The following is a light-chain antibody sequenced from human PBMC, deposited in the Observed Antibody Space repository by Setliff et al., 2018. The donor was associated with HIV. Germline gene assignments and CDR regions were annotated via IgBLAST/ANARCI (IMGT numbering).Light chain of an antibody. CDR3: CSYAHSSTYV. CDR2: EVT. J-gene: IGLJ1*01. V-gene: IGLV2-23*02. CDR1: SSNVGKYDL. Sequence: QSALTQPASVSGSPGQSITISCTGNSSNVGKYDLVSWYRQYPGKAPQLTVYEVTKRPSGVSERFSGSKSGSAASLTISGLQVEDESDYYCCSYAHSSTYVFGTGTKVTVL.